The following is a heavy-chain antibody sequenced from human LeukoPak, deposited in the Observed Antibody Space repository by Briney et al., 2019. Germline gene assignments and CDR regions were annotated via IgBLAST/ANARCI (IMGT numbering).Heavy chain of an antibody. CDR2: ISGSGGNT. CDR3: AKAPMWFGELLVRDFDY. Sequence: GGSLRLSCAASGFTFSSYAMSWVRQAPGKGLEWVSAISGSGGNTYYADSVKGRFTISRDNSKNTLYLQMNSLRAEDTAVYYCAKAPMWFGELLVRDFDYWGQGTLVTVSS. V-gene: IGHV3-23*01. J-gene: IGHJ4*02. CDR1: GFTFSSYA. D-gene: IGHD3-10*01.